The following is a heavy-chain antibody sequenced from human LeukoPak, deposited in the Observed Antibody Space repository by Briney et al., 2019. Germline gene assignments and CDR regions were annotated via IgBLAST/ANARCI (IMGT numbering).Heavy chain of an antibody. D-gene: IGHD3-22*01. CDR3: ARADSTDYYDSSGYARD. CDR2: INPNSGGT. Sequence: GASVKVSCKASGYTFTGYYMHWVRQAPGQGLEWMGRINPNSGGTNYAQKFQGRVTMTRDTSIGTAYMELSRLRSDDTAVYYCARADSTDYYDSSGYARDWGQGTLVTVSS. J-gene: IGHJ4*02. V-gene: IGHV1-2*06. CDR1: GYTFTGYY.